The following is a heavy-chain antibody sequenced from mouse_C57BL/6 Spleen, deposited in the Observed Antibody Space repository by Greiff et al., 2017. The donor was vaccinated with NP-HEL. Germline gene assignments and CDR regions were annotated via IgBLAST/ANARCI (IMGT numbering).Heavy chain of an antibody. V-gene: IGHV3-1*01. CDR3: ARGGLHFDY. CDR2: ISYSGST. J-gene: IGHJ2*01. Sequence: EVQLQESGPGMVKPSQSLSLTCTVTGYSITSGYDWHWIRHFPGNKLEWMGYISYSGSTNYNPSLKSRIPITHDTSKNHFFLKLNSVTTEDTATYYCARGGLHFDYWGQGTTLTVSS. CDR1: GYSITSGYD.